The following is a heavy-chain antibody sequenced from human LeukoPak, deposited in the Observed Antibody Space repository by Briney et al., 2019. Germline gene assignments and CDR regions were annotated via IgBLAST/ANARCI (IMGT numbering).Heavy chain of an antibody. CDR2: ISSSSSYI. Sequence: GGSLRPSCAASGFTFTSYAMSWVRQAPGKGLEWVSSISSSSSYIYYADSVKGRFTISRDNAKNSLYLQMNSLRAEDTAVYYCARVLSGYSSSWANWFDPWGQGTLVTVSS. CDR1: GFTFTSYA. CDR3: ARVLSGYSSSWANWFDP. J-gene: IGHJ5*02. V-gene: IGHV3-21*01. D-gene: IGHD6-13*01.